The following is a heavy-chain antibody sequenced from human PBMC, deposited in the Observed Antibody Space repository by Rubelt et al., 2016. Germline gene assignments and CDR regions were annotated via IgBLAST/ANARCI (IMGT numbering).Heavy chain of an antibody. J-gene: IGHJ3*02. CDR1: GGSISSYY. V-gene: IGHV4-59*04. CDR3: ARGYDYYGSGRGDAFDI. D-gene: IGHD3-10*01. Sequence: QVQLQESGPGLVKPSETLSLTCTVSGGSISSYYWSWIRQPPGKGLEWIGYIYYSGSTYYNPSLKSRVTISVDTSKNQFSLKRSSVTAADTAVYYCARGYDYYGSGRGDAFDIWGQGTMVTVSS. CDR2: IYYSGST.